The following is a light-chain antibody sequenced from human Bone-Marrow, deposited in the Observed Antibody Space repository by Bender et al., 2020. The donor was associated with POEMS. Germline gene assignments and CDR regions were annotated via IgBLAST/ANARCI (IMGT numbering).Light chain of an antibody. J-gene: IGLJ1*01. V-gene: IGLV2-8*01. CDR2: EVS. Sequence: QSALTQPPSASGSPGQSVNISCTGTSSDVGGYNYVSWYQLHPGKAPKLMIYEVSKRPSGVPDRSSGSKSGNTASLTVSGLQAEDEADYYCSSYAGSNIYVFGTGTKVTVL. CDR3: SSYAGSNIYV. CDR1: SSDVGGYNY.